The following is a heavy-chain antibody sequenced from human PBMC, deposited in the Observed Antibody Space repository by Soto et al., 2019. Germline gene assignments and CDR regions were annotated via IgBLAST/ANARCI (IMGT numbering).Heavy chain of an antibody. CDR3: ARGHPIYDYIGGSHLRTGFDY. CDR2: IGTAGDT. V-gene: IGHV3-13*01. Sequence: GGSLRLSCAASGFTFSSYDMHWVRQATGKGLEWVSAIGTAGDTYYPGSVKGRFTISRENAKNSLYLQMNSLRAGDTAVYYCARGHPIYDYIGGSHLRTGFDYWGQGTLVTVSS. D-gene: IGHD3-16*01. CDR1: GFTFSSYD. J-gene: IGHJ4*02.